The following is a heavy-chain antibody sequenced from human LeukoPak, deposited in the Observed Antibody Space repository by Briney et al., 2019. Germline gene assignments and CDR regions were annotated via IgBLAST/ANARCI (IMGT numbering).Heavy chain of an antibody. D-gene: IGHD2-8*01. V-gene: IGHV3-23*01. Sequence: GGSPRLSCAASGFTLSAYWVHWVRQAPGKGLEWVSGISASGGDTFYADSVKGRFTISRDNSKNTLSLQMNSLRVEDTAIYYCAKDVRRCNGACTWGQGTLVTVSS. CDR3: AKDVRRCNGACT. CDR2: ISASGGDT. CDR1: GFTLSAYW. J-gene: IGHJ5*02.